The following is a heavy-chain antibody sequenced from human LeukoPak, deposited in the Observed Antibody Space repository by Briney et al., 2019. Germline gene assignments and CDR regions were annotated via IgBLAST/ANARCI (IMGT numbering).Heavy chain of an antibody. Sequence: SETLCLTCAVSRGSITNSSCYWGWIRQPPGKGLEWIGGIYYTGTTYYSPSLNSRITISMDTSKKQFSLGLASVTAADTAVYYCARRAVVPAAVSYFDNWGQGTLVTVSS. CDR2: IYYTGTT. V-gene: IGHV4-39*01. CDR1: RGSITNSSCY. CDR3: ARRAVVPAAVSYFDN. D-gene: IGHD2-2*01. J-gene: IGHJ4*02.